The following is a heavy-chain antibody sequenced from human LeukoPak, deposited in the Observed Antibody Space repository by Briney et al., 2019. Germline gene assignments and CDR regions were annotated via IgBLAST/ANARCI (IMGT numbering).Heavy chain of an antibody. CDR2: IYYSGST. Sequence: PSETLSLTCTVSGGSISSYYWSWIRQPPGKGLEWIGYIYYSGSTNYNPSLKSRVTISVDTSKNQFSLKLSSVTAADTAVYYCARVAMVRGVIIKNYYYGMDVWGQGTTVTVSS. D-gene: IGHD3-10*01. CDR3: ARVAMVRGVIIKNYYYGMDV. J-gene: IGHJ6*02. V-gene: IGHV4-59*01. CDR1: GGSISSYY.